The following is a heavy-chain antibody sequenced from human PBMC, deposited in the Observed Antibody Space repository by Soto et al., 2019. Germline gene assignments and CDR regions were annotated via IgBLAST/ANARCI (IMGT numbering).Heavy chain of an antibody. CDR3: AREGWEPQKAYYYYGMDV. CDR1: GFTFSSYG. CDR2: IWYDGSNK. Sequence: GGSLRLSCAASGFTFSSYGMHWVRQAPGKGLEWVAVIWYDGSNKYYADSVKGRFTISRDNSKNTLYLQMNSLRAEDTAVYYCAREGWEPQKAYYYYGMDVWGQGTTVTVSS. J-gene: IGHJ6*02. V-gene: IGHV3-33*01. D-gene: IGHD1-26*01.